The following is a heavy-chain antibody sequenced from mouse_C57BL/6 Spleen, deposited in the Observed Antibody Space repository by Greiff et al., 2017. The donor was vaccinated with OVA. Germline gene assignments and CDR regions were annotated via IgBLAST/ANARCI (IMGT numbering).Heavy chain of an antibody. V-gene: IGHV5-12*01. Sequence: EVQGVESGGGLVQPGGSLKLSCAASGFTFSDYYMYWVRQTPEKRLEWVAYISNGGGSTYYPDTVKGRFTISRDNAKNTLYLQMSRLKSEDTAMYYCARAYYSNYGYFDYWGQGTTLTVSS. D-gene: IGHD2-5*01. CDR3: ARAYYSNYGYFDY. J-gene: IGHJ2*01. CDR2: ISNGGGST. CDR1: GFTFSDYY.